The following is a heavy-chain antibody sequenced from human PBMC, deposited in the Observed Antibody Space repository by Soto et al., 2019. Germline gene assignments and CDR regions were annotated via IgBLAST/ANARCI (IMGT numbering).Heavy chain of an antibody. CDR1: GGSISNFY. V-gene: IGHV4-59*01. D-gene: IGHD2-2*01. CDR3: ARDAFSSSHFDY. Sequence: QVQLQESGPGLVKPSETLSLTCTVSGGSISNFYWSWIRQPPGKGLEWIGYVYYSGSTNYNPSLKSRVTIAVDTSKNQFSLKLSSVTAADTAVYYCARDAFSSSHFDYWVQGIPVTVSA. CDR2: VYYSGST. J-gene: IGHJ4*02.